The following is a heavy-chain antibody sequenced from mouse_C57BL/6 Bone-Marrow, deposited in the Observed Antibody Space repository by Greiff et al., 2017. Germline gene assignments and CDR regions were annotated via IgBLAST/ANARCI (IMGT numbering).Heavy chain of an antibody. CDR3: AREKYYGSSSYYFDY. J-gene: IGHJ2*01. CDR2: IYPRSGNT. V-gene: IGHV1-81*01. CDR1: GYTFTSYG. Sequence: VKLMESGAELARPGASVKLSCKASGYTFTSYGISWVKQRTGQGLEWIGEIYPRSGNTYYNEKFKGKATLTADKSSSTAYMELRSLTSEDSAVYFCAREKYYGSSSYYFDYWGQGTTLTVSS. D-gene: IGHD1-1*01.